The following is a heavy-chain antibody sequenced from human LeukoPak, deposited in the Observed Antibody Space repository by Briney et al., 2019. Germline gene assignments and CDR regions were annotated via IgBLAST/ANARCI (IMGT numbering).Heavy chain of an antibody. J-gene: IGHJ4*02. Sequence: GGSLRLSCAASGFTFCSYNMSWVRQAPGKGLEWVSSITSSSSSIYYADSVKGRFTITRDNAKNSLYLQMNSLRAEDTAVYYCANTKQFEYWGQGTLVTVSS. CDR3: ANTKQFEY. V-gene: IGHV3-21*01. D-gene: IGHD1-1*01. CDR2: ITSSSSSI. CDR1: GFTFCSYN.